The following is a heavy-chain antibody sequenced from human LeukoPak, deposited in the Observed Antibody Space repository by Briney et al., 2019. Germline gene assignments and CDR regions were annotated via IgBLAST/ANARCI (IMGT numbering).Heavy chain of an antibody. D-gene: IGHD3-9*01. J-gene: IGHJ4*02. CDR1: GGSISSYY. CDR2: IYYSGST. Sequence: MPSETLSLTCTVSGGSISSYYWSWIRQPPGKGLEWIGYIYYSGSTNYNPSLKSRVTISVDTSKNQFSLKLSSVTAADTAVYYCARVGGGVRYFDRYGAYFDYWGQGTLVTVSS. V-gene: IGHV4-59*01. CDR3: ARVGGGVRYFDRYGAYFDY.